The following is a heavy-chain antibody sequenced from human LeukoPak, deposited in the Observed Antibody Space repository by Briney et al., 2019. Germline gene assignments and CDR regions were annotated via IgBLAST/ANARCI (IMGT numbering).Heavy chain of an antibody. CDR3: ARDVPYCSSTSCYTPNWFDP. D-gene: IGHD2-2*02. Sequence: SETLSLTCAVYGGSFSGYYWSWIRQPPGKGLEWIGEINHSGSTNNNPSLKSRVTISVDTSKNQFSLKLSSVTAADTAVYYCARDVPYCSSTSCYTPNWFDPWGQGTLVTVSS. CDR2: INHSGST. CDR1: GGSFSGYY. J-gene: IGHJ5*02. V-gene: IGHV4-34*01.